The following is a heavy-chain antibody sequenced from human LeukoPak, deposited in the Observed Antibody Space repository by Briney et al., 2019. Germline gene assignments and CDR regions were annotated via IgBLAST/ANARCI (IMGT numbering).Heavy chain of an antibody. J-gene: IGHJ4*02. CDR2: ISYDGSNK. CDR1: GFTFSNNW. D-gene: IGHD2-15*01. V-gene: IGHV3-30-3*01. CDR3: ARVRRGSVSYPPGY. Sequence: GGSLRLSCGASGFTFSNNWMIWVRQAPGKGLEWVAVISYDGSNKYYADSVKGRFTISRDNSKHTLYLQMNRLIAGDTGVYYCARVRRGSVSYPPGYWGQGTLVTVSS.